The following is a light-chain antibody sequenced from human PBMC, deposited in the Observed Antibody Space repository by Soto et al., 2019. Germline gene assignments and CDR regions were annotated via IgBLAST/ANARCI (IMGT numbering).Light chain of an antibody. CDR3: QQYYSTPPT. J-gene: IGKJ1*01. Sequence: DIVMTQSPDSLAVSLGERATINCKSSRSVLYSSNNKNYLVWYQQKSGQPPKLLISWASIRESGVPDRFSGSGSGTDFTLTISSLPAEDVAVYYCQQYYSTPPTFGQGTKVEIK. CDR2: WAS. CDR1: RSVLYSSNNKNY. V-gene: IGKV4-1*01.